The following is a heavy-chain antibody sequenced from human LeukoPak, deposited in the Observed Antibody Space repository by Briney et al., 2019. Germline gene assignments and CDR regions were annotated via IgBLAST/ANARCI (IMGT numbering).Heavy chain of an antibody. J-gene: IGHJ4*02. CDR2: INHSGST. Sequence: PSETLSLTCAVYGGSFSGYYWSWIRQPPGKGLEWIGEINHSGSTKYNPSLKSRVTISVDTSKNQFSLKLSSVTAADTAVYYCARGGHSSSHPIDYWGQGTLVTVSS. D-gene: IGHD6-6*01. V-gene: IGHV4-34*01. CDR3: ARGGHSSSHPIDY. CDR1: GGSFSGYY.